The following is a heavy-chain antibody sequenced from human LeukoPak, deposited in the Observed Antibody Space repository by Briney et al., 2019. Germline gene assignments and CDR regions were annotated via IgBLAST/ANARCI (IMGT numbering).Heavy chain of an antibody. CDR3: ARGLRFRTASSSYYYYVDV. CDR1: GYTFTSYD. J-gene: IGHJ6*03. Sequence: ASVKVSCKASGYTFTSYDINWVRQATGQGLEWMGWMNPNSGNTGYAQKFQGRVTMTRNTSISTAYMELSSLRSEDTAVYYCARGLRFRTASSSYYYYVDVWGKGTTVTVSS. V-gene: IGHV1-8*01. CDR2: MNPNSGNT.